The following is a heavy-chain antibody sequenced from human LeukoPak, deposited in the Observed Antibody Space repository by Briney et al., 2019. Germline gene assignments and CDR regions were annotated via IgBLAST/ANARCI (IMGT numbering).Heavy chain of an antibody. Sequence: PGGSLRLSCAASGFMFSSNWMTWVRQAPGRGLEWVANLNQDGSEESYVDSVKGRFSISRDNAKNSLYLQMNSLRAEDTALYYCARGYCGGGTCYRSAFDIWGQGTMVAVSS. V-gene: IGHV3-7*01. D-gene: IGHD2-15*01. CDR2: LNQDGSEE. CDR3: ARGYCGGGTCYRSAFDI. J-gene: IGHJ3*02. CDR1: GFMFSSNW.